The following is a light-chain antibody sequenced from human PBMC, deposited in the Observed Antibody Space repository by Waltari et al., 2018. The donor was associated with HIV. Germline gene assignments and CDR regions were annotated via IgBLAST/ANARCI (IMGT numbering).Light chain of an antibody. J-gene: IGLJ2*01. CDR3: QTTDRNGVVA. CDR1: ALPQQY. CDR2: QDN. V-gene: IGLV3-25*03. Sequence: SSALTQTPSVSVSPGQTATITCSGAALPQQYAHWYHQREGQAPLLVIFQDNKRPSGIPERFSASSSGTVLTLTISGVQTEDEGDYYCQTTDRNGVVAFGGGTKVTVL.